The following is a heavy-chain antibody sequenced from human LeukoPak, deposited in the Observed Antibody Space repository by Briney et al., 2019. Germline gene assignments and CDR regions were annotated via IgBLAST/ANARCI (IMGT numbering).Heavy chain of an antibody. J-gene: IGHJ4*02. V-gene: IGHV3-23*01. CDR2: IVGSGSRT. Sequence: GGSLRLSCSASGFTFTTYGMNWVRQAPGKGLEWVSGIVGSGSRTYYAHSVKGRFTISRDNSKNTLYLQMNSLRDEDTAVYYCAKDSHWILFDDWGQGTLVTVSS. D-gene: IGHD2-2*03. CDR1: GFTFTTYG. CDR3: AKDSHWILFDD.